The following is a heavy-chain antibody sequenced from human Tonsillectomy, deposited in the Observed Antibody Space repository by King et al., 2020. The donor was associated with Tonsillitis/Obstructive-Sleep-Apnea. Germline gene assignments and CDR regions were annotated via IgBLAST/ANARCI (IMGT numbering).Heavy chain of an antibody. Sequence: DVQLVESGGGLVQPGGSLKLSCAASGFTFSGSAMHWVRQASGKGLEWVGRTRSKANSYATAYAASVKGRVTISRDVSKNTAYLQMNSLRTEDTAVYYCTSMGEDDYVWGSYRYNGDYYYYMDVWGKGTTVTVSS. J-gene: IGHJ6*03. CDR1: GFTFSGSA. V-gene: IGHV3-73*02. D-gene: IGHD3-16*02. CDR2: TRSKANSYAT. CDR3: TSMGEDDYVWGSYRYNGDYYYYMDV.